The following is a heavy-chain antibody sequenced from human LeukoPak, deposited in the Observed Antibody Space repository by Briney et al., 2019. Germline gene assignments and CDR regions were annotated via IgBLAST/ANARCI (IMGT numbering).Heavy chain of an antibody. V-gene: IGHV3-30-3*01. J-gene: IGHJ1*01. CDR2: ISYDGSNK. Sequence: GGSLRLSCAASGFTFSSYAMHWVRQAPGKGLEWVAVISYDGSNKYYADSVKGRFTISRDNSKNTLYLQMNSLRAEDTAVYYCAKDWASVIVVGLDEYFQHWGQGTLVTVSS. CDR3: AKDWASVIVVGLDEYFQH. CDR1: GFTFSSYA. D-gene: IGHD3-22*01.